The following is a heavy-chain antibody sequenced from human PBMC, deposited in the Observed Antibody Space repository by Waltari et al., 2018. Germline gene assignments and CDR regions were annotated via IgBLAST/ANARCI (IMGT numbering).Heavy chain of an antibody. CDR3: AGMGDSSGDYPDAFDI. J-gene: IGHJ3*02. Sequence: QVQLQQWGAGLLKPSETLSLTCAVYGGPFSGYYWSWISQPPGKGLGWIGEINHSGTTNYNPSRKGRVTISVDTSKNQFALKLSSVTAADTAVYYCAGMGDSSGDYPDAFDIWGQGTMVTVSS. CDR1: GGPFSGYY. V-gene: IGHV4-34*01. CDR2: INHSGTT. D-gene: IGHD3-22*01.